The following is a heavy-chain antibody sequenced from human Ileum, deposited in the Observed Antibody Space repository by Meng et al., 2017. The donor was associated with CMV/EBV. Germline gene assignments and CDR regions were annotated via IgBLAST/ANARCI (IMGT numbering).Heavy chain of an antibody. V-gene: IGHV4-4*07. J-gene: IGHJ4*02. CDR3: ARAAARGVPVDY. D-gene: IGHD3-10*01. CDR1: GVSISNYY. CDR2: VHFTGGI. Sequence: VLPQGWGPLLVQPSETLSLTCSVSGVSISNYYWTWSQQSAVKGLEFIGRVHFTGGIDYNPSLMSRVTMSVDTSRNQLSLNVKSVTAADTAVYYCARAAARGVPVDYWGQGILVTVSS.